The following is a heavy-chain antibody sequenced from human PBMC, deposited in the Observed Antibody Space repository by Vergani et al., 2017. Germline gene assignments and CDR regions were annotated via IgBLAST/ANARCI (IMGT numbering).Heavy chain of an antibody. Sequence: QVQLQESGPGLVKPSQTLSLTCTVSGGSISSSNWWSWVRQPPGKGLEWIGRIYTSGSTNYNPSLKSRVTISVDTSKNQFSLKLSSVTAADTAVYYCARDYGDEYWGQGTLVTVSS. CDR2: IYTSGST. CDR1: GGSISSSNW. D-gene: IGHD4-17*01. J-gene: IGHJ4*02. CDR3: ARDYGDEY. V-gene: IGHV4-61*02.